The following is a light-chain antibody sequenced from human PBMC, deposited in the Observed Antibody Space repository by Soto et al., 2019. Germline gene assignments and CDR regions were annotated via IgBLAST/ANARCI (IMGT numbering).Light chain of an antibody. J-gene: IGKJ1*01. V-gene: IGKV4-1*01. CDR2: WAS. Sequence: DIVMTQSPDSLAVSLGERATINCKSSQSVLYSSNNKNYLAWYQQNPGQPPKLLIYWASTRESGVPDRFSGSGSGTDFTLTSCSLQAEDVAVYYCQQYYRPWTFGQGTKVEIK. CDR1: QSVLYSSNNKNY. CDR3: QQYYRPWT.